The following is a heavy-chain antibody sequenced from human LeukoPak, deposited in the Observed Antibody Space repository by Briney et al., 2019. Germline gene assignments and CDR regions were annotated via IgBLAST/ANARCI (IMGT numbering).Heavy chain of an antibody. Sequence: GSLRLSCSASGFTFSSYAMSWVRQAPGKGLEWVSAISGSGGTTYYADSVKGRFTISRDNSKNTLYLQMNSLRAEDTAVYYCARGGGWNGFDPWGQGTLVTVSS. CDR1: GFTFSSYA. J-gene: IGHJ5*02. CDR3: ARGGGWNGFDP. D-gene: IGHD6-19*01. V-gene: IGHV3-23*01. CDR2: ISGSGGTT.